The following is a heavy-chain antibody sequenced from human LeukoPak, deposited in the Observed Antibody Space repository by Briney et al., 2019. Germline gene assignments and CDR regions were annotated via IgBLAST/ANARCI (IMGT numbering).Heavy chain of an antibody. CDR3: ARGGPDNWNDASDFDY. Sequence: GGSLGLSCAASGFTFSSYAMSWVRQAPGKGLEWVSAISGSGGSTYYADSVKGRFTISRDNAKNSLYLQMNSLRAEDTAVYYCARGGPDNWNDASDFDYWGQGTLVTVSS. CDR2: ISGSGGST. D-gene: IGHD1-1*01. V-gene: IGHV3-23*01. CDR1: GFTFSSYA. J-gene: IGHJ4*02.